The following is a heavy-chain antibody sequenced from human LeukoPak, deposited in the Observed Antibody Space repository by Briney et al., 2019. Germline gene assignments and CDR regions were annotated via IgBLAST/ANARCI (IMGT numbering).Heavy chain of an antibody. D-gene: IGHD3-9*01. CDR1: GFTFSSYG. J-gene: IGHJ5*02. CDR2: IWYDGSNK. V-gene: IGHV3-33*01. Sequence: GGSLRLSCAASGFTFSSYGMHWVRQAPGKGLEWVAVIWYDGSNKYYADSVKGRFTISRDNSKNTLYLQMNSLRAEDTAVYYCARVTPPPYYDILTGYEWFDPWGQGTLVTASS. CDR3: ARVTPPPYYDILTGYEWFDP.